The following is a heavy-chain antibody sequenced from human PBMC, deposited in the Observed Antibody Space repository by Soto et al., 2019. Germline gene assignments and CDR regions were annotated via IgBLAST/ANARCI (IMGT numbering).Heavy chain of an antibody. D-gene: IGHD7-27*01. CDR1: GLTFNEYY. V-gene: IGHV3-11*01. CDR3: AREWGLLPYYVMNV. CDR2: ISTGGISI. J-gene: IGHJ6*02. Sequence: GGSLRLSCAVSGLTFNEYYMSWVRQAPGKGLEWIAYISTGGISIYYGDSVKGRFTISRDNAKNSLNLSSVTAADTAVYFCAREWGLLPYYVMNVWGHGTAVTVSS.